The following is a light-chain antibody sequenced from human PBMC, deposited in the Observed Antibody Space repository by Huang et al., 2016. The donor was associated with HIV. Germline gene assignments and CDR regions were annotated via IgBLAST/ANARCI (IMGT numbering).Light chain of an antibody. CDR2: DAS. CDR3: QQRSNWPVT. V-gene: IGKV3-11*01. CDR1: QSVSSY. J-gene: IGKJ3*01. Sequence: EIVLTQSPATLSLSPGERATLSCRAGQSVSSYLAWYQQKPGQAPRLLMYDASNRASGIPARFSGSGSGTDFTLTISSLEPEDFAVYYCQQRSNWPVTFGPGTKVDIK.